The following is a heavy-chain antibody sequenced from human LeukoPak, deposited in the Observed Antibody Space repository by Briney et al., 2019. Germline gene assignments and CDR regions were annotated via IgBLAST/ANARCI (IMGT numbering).Heavy chain of an antibody. Sequence: PGGSLRLSSAASGFTLISYAMTWVRQAPGKGLEWVSAISGSGGSTYYADSVKGRFTISRDNSKNTLYLQMNSLRADDTAVYYCAKGRYSYGYQSVHYGGQGTLVTVSS. D-gene: IGHD5-18*01. CDR3: AKGRYSYGYQSVHY. V-gene: IGHV3-23*01. CDR1: GFTLISYA. CDR2: ISGSGGST. J-gene: IGHJ4*02.